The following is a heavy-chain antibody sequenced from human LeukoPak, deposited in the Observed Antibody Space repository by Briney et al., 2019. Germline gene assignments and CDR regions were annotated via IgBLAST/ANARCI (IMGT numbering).Heavy chain of an antibody. CDR1: GGSFSGYY. Sequence: SETLSLTCAVYGGSFSGYYWSWIRQPPGKGLEWIGEINHSGSTNYNPSLKSRVTISVDTSKNQFSLKLSSVTAADTAVYYCASLPQKTYYYGSGRSFDYWGQGTLVTVSS. CDR2: INHSGST. V-gene: IGHV4-34*01. D-gene: IGHD3-10*01. CDR3: ASLPQKTYYYGSGRSFDY. J-gene: IGHJ4*02.